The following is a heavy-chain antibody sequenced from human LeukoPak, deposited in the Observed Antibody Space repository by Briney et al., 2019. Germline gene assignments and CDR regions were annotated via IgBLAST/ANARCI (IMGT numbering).Heavy chain of an antibody. CDR2: ISGSGGST. D-gene: IGHD3-10*01. V-gene: IGHV3-23*01. CDR3: ARGIWFGELNY. J-gene: IGHJ4*02. Sequence: KPGGSLRLSCAASGFTFSSYGMSWVRQAPGKGLEWVSAISGSGGSTYYADSVKGRFTISRDNSKNTLYLQMNSLRAEDTAVYYCARGIWFGELNYWGQGTLVTVSS. CDR1: GFTFSSYG.